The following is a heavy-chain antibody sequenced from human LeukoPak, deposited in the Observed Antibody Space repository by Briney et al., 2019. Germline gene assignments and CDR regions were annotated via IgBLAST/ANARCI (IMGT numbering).Heavy chain of an antibody. J-gene: IGHJ4*02. V-gene: IGHV4-4*07. CDR1: GGSISSYY. CDR2: IYTSGST. D-gene: IGHD3-10*01. Sequence: SETLSLTCTVSGGSISSYYWSWIRQPAGKGLEWIGRIYTSGSTNYNPSLKSRVTMSVDTSRNQFSLKLSSVTAADTAVYYCARGLWFGDENPPYFDYWGQGILVTVSS. CDR3: ARGLWFGDENPPYFDY.